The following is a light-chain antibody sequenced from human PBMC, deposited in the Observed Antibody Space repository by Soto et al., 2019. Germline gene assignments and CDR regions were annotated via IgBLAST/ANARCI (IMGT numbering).Light chain of an antibody. Sequence: EIVMTQSPSIVSVSPGERVTLSCRASQGISTWLAWYQQKPGQPPRLLIYSASTMATGVPSRFTGSGSGSDFTLTISRLQSEDFAIYYCQQTPNFPLTFGQGTRLEI. J-gene: IGKJ2*01. CDR1: QGISTW. V-gene: IGKV3-15*01. CDR3: QQTPNFPLT. CDR2: SAS.